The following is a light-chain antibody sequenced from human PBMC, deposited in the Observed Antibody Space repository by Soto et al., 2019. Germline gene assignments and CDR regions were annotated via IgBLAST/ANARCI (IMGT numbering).Light chain of an antibody. CDR2: EVN. Sequence: QSALTQPPSVSGSPGQSVTISCTGTSSDIGSYNRVSWYQQPPGAAPKLMICEVNNRPSGVPERFSGSKSGNTASLTIFGLQAEDEADYYCSSFTTSDTYVFGTGTKVTV. CDR3: SSFTTSDTYV. J-gene: IGLJ1*01. V-gene: IGLV2-18*02. CDR1: SSDIGSYNR.